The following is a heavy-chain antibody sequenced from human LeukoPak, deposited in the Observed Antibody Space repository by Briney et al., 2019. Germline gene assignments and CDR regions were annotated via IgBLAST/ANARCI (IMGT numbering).Heavy chain of an antibody. V-gene: IGHV3-21*04. CDR3: AREGFCPNAACILSFGDAFDI. D-gene: IGHD2-8*01. J-gene: IGHJ3*02. CDR1: GFTFSRYT. CDR2: ISSSSSYI. Sequence: GGSLRLSCAGSGFTFSRYTMNWVRQAPGKGLGWVSSISSSSSYIYYAESLRGRIAISRDNAKNSMYLQLNSLRAEDTGVYYCAREGFCPNAACILSFGDAFDIWGQGTLVTVSS.